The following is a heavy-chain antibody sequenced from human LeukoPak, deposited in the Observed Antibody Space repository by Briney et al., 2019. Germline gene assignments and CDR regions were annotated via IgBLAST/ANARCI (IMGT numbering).Heavy chain of an antibody. Sequence: SETLSLTCTVSGGSISSYYWSWIRQPPGKGLEWIGYIYYSGSTNYNPSLKSRVTISVDTSKNQFSLKLSSVTAADTAVYYCARGSSRDGYNANRLFDYWGQGTLVTVS. CDR3: ARGSSRDGYNANRLFDY. J-gene: IGHJ4*02. D-gene: IGHD5-12*01. V-gene: IGHV4-59*08. CDR1: GGSISSYY. CDR2: IYYSGST.